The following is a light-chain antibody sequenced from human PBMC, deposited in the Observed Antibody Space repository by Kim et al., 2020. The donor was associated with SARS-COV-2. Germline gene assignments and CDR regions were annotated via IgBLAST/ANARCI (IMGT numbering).Light chain of an antibody. CDR3: QTYDSGHVV. Sequence: GAPGRTVTISCTGSNIGPAYDVHWYQQFPGSAPKLLIYGDIHRPSGVPDRFSGSKSGTSASLVITGLQGEDEADYFCQTYDSGHVVFGGGTQLTVL. V-gene: IGLV1-40*01. J-gene: IGLJ2*01. CDR1: NIGPAYD. CDR2: GDI.